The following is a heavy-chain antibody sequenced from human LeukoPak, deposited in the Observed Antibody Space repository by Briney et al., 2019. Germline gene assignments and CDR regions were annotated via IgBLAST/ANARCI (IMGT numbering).Heavy chain of an antibody. CDR3: ARAGPPLSDILTGYYPDY. D-gene: IGHD3-9*01. CDR1: GFTFSSHS. J-gene: IGHJ4*02. Sequence: GGSLRLSCAASGFTFSSHSMNWVRQAPGKGLEWVSYISSSSSTIYYADSVKGRFTISRDNSKNTLYLQMNGLRAEDTAVYYCARAGPPLSDILTGYYPDYWGQGTLVTVSS. CDR2: ISSSSSTI. V-gene: IGHV3-48*01.